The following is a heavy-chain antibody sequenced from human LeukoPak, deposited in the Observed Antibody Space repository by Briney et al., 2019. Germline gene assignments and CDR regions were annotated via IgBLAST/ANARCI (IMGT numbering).Heavy chain of an antibody. CDR3: AKDIGPLAGTLNY. V-gene: IGHV3-7*03. CDR1: GFTFSSYW. CDR2: IKQDGSEK. D-gene: IGHD6-19*01. Sequence: GGSLRLSCAASGFTFSSYWMSWVRQAPGKGLEWVANIKQDGSEKYYVDSVKGRFTISRDNAKNSLYLQMNSLRAEDTALYYCAKDIGPLAGTLNYWGQGTLVTVSS. J-gene: IGHJ4*02.